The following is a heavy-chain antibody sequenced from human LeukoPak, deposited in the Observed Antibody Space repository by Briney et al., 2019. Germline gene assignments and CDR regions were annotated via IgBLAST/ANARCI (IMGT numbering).Heavy chain of an antibody. CDR1: DDSFSSHY. Sequence: SESLSLTCAVSDDSFSSHYWTWIRQPPGKGLEWIGYISYIGSTNYNPSLKSRVTISIDTSKNQFSLKLSSVTAADTAVYYCARDLVTVTKGFDIWGQGTMVSVSS. V-gene: IGHV4-59*11. CDR2: ISYIGST. J-gene: IGHJ3*02. D-gene: IGHD4-17*01. CDR3: ARDLVTVTKGFDI.